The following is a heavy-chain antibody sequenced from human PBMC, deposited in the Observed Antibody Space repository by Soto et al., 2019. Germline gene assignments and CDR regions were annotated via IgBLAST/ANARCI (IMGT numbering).Heavy chain of an antibody. CDR3: AKDQSRSRAGNWFDP. CDR2: ISGSGGST. V-gene: IGHV3-23*01. J-gene: IGHJ5*02. Sequence: GGSLRLSCAASGFTFSSYAMSWVRQAPGKGLEWVSAISGSGGSTYYADSVKGRFTISRDNSKNTLYLQMNSLRAEDTAVYYCAKDQSRSRAGNWFDPWGQGTLVTVSS. D-gene: IGHD6-13*01. CDR1: GFTFSSYA.